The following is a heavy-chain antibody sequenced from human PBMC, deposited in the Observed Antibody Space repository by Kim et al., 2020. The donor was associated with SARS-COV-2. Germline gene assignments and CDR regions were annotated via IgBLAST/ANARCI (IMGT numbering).Heavy chain of an antibody. D-gene: IGHD3-16*01. V-gene: IGHV3-48*02. CDR3: AGGRWGGSFDI. CDR2: R. Sequence: RDYADSVEGRVTITGENGRNGLYLQMSSLREEGTAVYYCAGGRWGGSFDIWGQGTMVTVSS. J-gene: IGHJ3*02.